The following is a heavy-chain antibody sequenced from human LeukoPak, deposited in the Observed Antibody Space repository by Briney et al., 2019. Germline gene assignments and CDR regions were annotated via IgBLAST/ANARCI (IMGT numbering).Heavy chain of an antibody. CDR2: ISAYNGNT. CDR1: GYTFTSYG. D-gene: IGHD1-7*01. CDR3: ARFAPNWNYAGVFDP. Sequence: GASVKVSCKASGYTFTSYGISWVRQAPGQGLEWMGWISAYNGNTNYAQKLQGRVTMTTDTSTSTAYMELRSLRSDDTAVYYCARFAPNWNYAGVFDPWGQGTLVTVSS. V-gene: IGHV1-18*01. J-gene: IGHJ5*02.